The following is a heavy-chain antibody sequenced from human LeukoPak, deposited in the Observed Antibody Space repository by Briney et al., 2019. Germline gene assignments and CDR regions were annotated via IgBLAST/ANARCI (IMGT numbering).Heavy chain of an antibody. CDR1: GGSISSYY. CDR2: IYYSGST. D-gene: IGHD2-2*02. V-gene: IGHV4-59*12. J-gene: IGHJ5*02. Sequence: SETLSLTCTVSGGSISSYYWSWIRQPPGKGLEWIGYIYYSGSTNYNPSLKSRVTISVDTSKNQFSLKLSSVTAADTAVYYCARDPCSSTSCYTWWFDPWGQGTLVTVSS. CDR3: ARDPCSSTSCYTWWFDP.